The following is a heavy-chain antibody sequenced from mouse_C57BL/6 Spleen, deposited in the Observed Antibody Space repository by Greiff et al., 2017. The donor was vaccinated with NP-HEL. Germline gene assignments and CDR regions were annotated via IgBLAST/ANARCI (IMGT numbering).Heavy chain of an antibody. CDR2: IWSGGST. D-gene: IGHD1-1*01. CDR3: ARNRTYNYDSSTYAMDY. Sequence: QVQLKQSGPGLVQPSQSLSITCTVSGFSLTSYGVHWVRQSPGKGLEWLGVIWSGGSTDYNAAFISRLSISKDNSKSQVFFKINSQQADDTAIYYCARNRTYNYDSSTYAMDYWGQGTSVTVSS. V-gene: IGHV2-2*01. J-gene: IGHJ4*01. CDR1: GFSLTSYG.